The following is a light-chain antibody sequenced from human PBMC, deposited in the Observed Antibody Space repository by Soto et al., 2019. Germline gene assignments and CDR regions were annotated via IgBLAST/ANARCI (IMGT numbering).Light chain of an antibody. CDR3: QQHYGLPT. V-gene: IGKV4-1*01. Sequence: DIVMTQSPDSLAVSLGERATINCKSSQSVLHSSNNKNYLAWYQQNPGQPPKLLIYWASTRESGVPDRFSGSGSGTDFTLTISSLQAEDVAIYVCQQHYGLPTVGQGTKVEIK. J-gene: IGKJ1*01. CDR1: QSVLHSSNNKNY. CDR2: WAS.